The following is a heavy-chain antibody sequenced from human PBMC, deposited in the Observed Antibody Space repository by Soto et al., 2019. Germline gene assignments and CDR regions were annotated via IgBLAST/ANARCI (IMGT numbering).Heavy chain of an antibody. CDR2: IKQDGSEK. D-gene: IGHD3-3*01. CDR3: ARDRYSYYDFWSGSLPYYYYGMDV. J-gene: IGHJ6*02. Sequence: GRSLRLSSAASGLTFVSYWRSWVRQATHKGLKWVANIKQDGSEKYYVDSVKGRFTISRDNAKNSLYLQMNSLRAEDTAVYYCARDRYSYYDFWSGSLPYYYYGMDVWGQGTTVTVSS. V-gene: IGHV3-7*01. CDR1: GLTFVSYW.